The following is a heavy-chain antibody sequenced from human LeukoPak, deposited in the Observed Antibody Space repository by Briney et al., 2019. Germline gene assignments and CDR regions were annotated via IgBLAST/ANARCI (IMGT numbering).Heavy chain of an antibody. D-gene: IGHD3-10*01. CDR3: AKDRGVWAFDI. V-gene: IGHV3-30-3*01. CDR2: ISYDGSNK. CDR1: GITLSSYD. J-gene: IGHJ3*02. Sequence: GGSLRLSCAASGITLSSYDMHWVRQAPGMALEWVAVISYDGSNKDYADSVKGRFTISRDNSKNTLDLQMNSLRAEDTAVYYCAKDRGVWAFDIWGQGTMVTVSS.